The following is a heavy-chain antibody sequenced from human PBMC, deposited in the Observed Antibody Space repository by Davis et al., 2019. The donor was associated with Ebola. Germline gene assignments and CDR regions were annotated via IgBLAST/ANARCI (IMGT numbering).Heavy chain of an antibody. CDR1: GFIFSHYR. CDR2: IKQDGGEK. V-gene: IGHV3-7*03. CDR3: ASGDGRGNSYDMDV. Sequence: GESLKISCAASGFIFSHYRMSWVRQAPGKGPEWVAIIKQDGGEKYYVDSVKGRFTISRDNAKNSLFLQMNSLRAEDTALYYCASGDGRGNSYDMDVWGQGTTVTVSS. J-gene: IGHJ6*02. D-gene: IGHD4-23*01.